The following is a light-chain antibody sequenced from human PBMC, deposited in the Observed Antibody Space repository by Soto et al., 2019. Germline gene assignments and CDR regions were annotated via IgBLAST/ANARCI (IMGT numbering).Light chain of an antibody. J-gene: IGLJ1*01. V-gene: IGLV2-14*01. Sequence: QSALTQPASVSGSPGQSITISCTGTSSDVGGYNYVSWYQQHPGKAPKLMIYDVSNRPSGVSNRFSGSKCGNTASLTISGLQAEDEADYYCSSYTSSSTPYVFGTGTKVTVL. CDR1: SSDVGGYNY. CDR2: DVS. CDR3: SSYTSSSTPYV.